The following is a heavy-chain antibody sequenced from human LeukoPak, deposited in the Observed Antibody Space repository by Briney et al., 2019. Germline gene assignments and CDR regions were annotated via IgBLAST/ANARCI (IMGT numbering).Heavy chain of an antibody. CDR2: IYYSGST. CDR1: GGSISSSSYY. V-gene: IGHV4-39*01. Sequence: PSETLSLTCTVSGGSISSSSYYWGWIRQPPGKGLEWIGSIYYSGSTYYNPSLKSRVTISVDTSKNQFSLKLSSVTAADTAVYYCARRTAVAGTSHFDYWGQGTLVTVSS. D-gene: IGHD6-19*01. CDR3: ARRTAVAGTSHFDY. J-gene: IGHJ4*02.